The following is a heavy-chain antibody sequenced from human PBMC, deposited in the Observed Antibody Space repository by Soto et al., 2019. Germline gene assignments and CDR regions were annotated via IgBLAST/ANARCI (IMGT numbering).Heavy chain of an antibody. D-gene: IGHD3-3*01. CDR3: ARASARWSFDL. CDR1: SGSISSINW. CDR2: IYHTGTS. Sequence: QVQLQESGPGLVKPSGTLSLTCTVSSGSISSINWWRWIRQPPGKGLEWIVEIYHTGTSNYTPSRRRRATMSVDKSRNQMYLTLPSVTAADTAVYFCARASARWSFDLWGRGTLVAVSS. V-gene: IGHV4-4*02. J-gene: IGHJ2*01.